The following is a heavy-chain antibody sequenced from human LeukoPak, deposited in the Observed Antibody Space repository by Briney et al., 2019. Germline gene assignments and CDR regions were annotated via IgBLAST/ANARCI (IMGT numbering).Heavy chain of an antibody. Sequence: SETLSLTCTVSGGPISSYYWSWIRQPPGKGLEWIGYIYYSGSTNYNPSLKSRVTISVDTSKNQFSLKLSSVTAADTAVYYCARAGYSSSRNAFDIWGQGTMVTVSS. D-gene: IGHD6-13*01. J-gene: IGHJ3*02. V-gene: IGHV4-59*01. CDR1: GGPISSYY. CDR2: IYYSGST. CDR3: ARAGYSSSRNAFDI.